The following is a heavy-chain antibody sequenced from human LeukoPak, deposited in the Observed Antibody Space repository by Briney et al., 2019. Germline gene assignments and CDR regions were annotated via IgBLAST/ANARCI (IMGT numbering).Heavy chain of an antibody. Sequence: SETLSLTCTDSGGSINNYYWSWIRQPAEKGLEWIGRIYTSGGTNYNPSLKSRVTMSVDTSKNQFSLKLSSVTAADTAVYYCARVNYYYYYMDVWGKGTTVTISS. V-gene: IGHV4-4*07. CDR1: GGSINNYY. J-gene: IGHJ6*03. CDR2: IYTSGGT. CDR3: ARVNYYYYYMDV.